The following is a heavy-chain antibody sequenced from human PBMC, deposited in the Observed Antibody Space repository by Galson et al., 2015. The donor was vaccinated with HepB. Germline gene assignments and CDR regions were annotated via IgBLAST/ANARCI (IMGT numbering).Heavy chain of an antibody. CDR1: GGTFNSFV. J-gene: IGHJ1*01. Sequence: SVKVSCKASGGTFNSFVISWIRQVPGQGLEWMGRIIPVIGVGNYAQKFQGRVSVIADKSTTTAYMELGSLKSEDTAMYYCAVSEYSAPAFEFWGQGTLVLVSS. CDR3: AVSEYSAPAFEF. V-gene: IGHV1-69*04. CDR2: IIPVIGVG. D-gene: IGHD3-16*01.